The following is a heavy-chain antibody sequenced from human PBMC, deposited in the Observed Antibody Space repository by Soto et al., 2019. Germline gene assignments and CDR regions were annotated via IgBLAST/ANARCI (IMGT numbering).Heavy chain of an antibody. D-gene: IGHD1-7*01. Sequence: GGSLRLSCAASGFTFSDYYMSWIRQAPGKGLEWVSYISSSGSTIYYADSVKGRFTISRDNAKNSLYLQMNSLRAEDTAVYYCARYNWNYEEGSWFDPWGQGTLVTVSS. J-gene: IGHJ5*02. CDR2: ISSSGSTI. V-gene: IGHV3-11*01. CDR3: ARYNWNYEEGSWFDP. CDR1: GFTFSDYY.